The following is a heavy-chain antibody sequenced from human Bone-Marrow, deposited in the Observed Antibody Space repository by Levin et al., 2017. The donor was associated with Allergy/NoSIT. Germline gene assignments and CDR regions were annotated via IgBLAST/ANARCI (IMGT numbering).Heavy chain of an antibody. CDR3: ARQSPLGYNFGWGWFDP. CDR1: GGTFDIDA. Sequence: AASVKVSCKASGGTFDIDAISWVRQTPGQGLEWMGTIISVYNTAKYAQKYLGRLTVSADGSTETAYMELNNLRSEDTAVYYCARQSPLGYNFGWGWFDPWGQGTLITVSS. J-gene: IGHJ5*02. D-gene: IGHD5-18*01. CDR2: IISVYNTA. V-gene: IGHV1-69*13.